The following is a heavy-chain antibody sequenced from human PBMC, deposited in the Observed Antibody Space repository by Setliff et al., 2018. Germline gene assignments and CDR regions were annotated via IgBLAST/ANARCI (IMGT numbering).Heavy chain of an antibody. D-gene: IGHD3-10*01. CDR2: TYYSGST. V-gene: IGHV4-39*01. CDR1: GGSISSSSYY. CDR3: ARHHRGVIISWFDP. Sequence: SETLSLTCTVSGGSISSSSYYWGWIRQPPGKGLEWIGSTYYSGSTYYNPSLKSRVTISVDTSKNQFSLKLSSVTAADTAVYYCARHHRGVIISWFDPWGQGTLVTVSS. J-gene: IGHJ5*02.